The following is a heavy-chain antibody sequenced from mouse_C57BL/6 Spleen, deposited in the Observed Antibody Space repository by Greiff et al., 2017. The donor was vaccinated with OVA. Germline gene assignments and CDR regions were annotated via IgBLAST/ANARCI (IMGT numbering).Heavy chain of an antibody. V-gene: IGHV1-52*01. CDR3: ARGSVSGYGYYYAMDY. J-gene: IGHJ4*01. D-gene: IGHD3-1*01. CDR1: GYTFTSYW. CDR2: IDPSDSET. Sequence: VQLQQPGAELVRPGSSVKLSCKASGYTFTSYWMHWVKQRPIQGLEWIGNIDPSDSETHYNQKFKDKATLTVDKSSSTAYMQLSSLTSEDSAVYYCARGSVSGYGYYYAMDYWGQGTSVTVSS.